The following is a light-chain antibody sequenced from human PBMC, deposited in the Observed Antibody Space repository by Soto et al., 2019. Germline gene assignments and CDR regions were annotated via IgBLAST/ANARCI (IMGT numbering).Light chain of an antibody. CDR3: HQRQSWPRT. Sequence: EIVMTQYTDTLSVSPGETVTLSCRASQSVRTNLAWYQHKPGQSPRLLIYGASNRAAGIPARFSGSGSETDFTLTISDVEPEDFAVYYCHQRQSWPRTFGQGTKVDI. J-gene: IGKJ1*01. V-gene: IGKV3D-15*01. CDR2: GAS. CDR1: QSVRTN.